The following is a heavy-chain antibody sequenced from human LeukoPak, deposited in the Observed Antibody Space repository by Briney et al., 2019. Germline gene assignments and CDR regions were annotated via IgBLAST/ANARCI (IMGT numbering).Heavy chain of an antibody. Sequence: PSETLSLTRTVSGGSISSYYGSWIRQPPGKGLECIGYIYYSGSTNYNPSLKSRVTISVNTSKNQFSLKLSSVTAADKAVYYCARGIAVAGINYWGQGTLVTVSS. V-gene: IGHV4-59*01. J-gene: IGHJ4*02. CDR3: ARGIAVAGINY. CDR1: GGSISSYY. D-gene: IGHD6-19*01. CDR2: IYYSGST.